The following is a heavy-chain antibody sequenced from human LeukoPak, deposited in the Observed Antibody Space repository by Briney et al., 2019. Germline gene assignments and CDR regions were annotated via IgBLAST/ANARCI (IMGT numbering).Heavy chain of an antibody. CDR1: GGSISSSSYY. CDR3: ARDMYYDSSGPYYSYYMDV. Sequence: PSETLSLTCTVSGGSISSSSYYWGWIRQPPGKGLEWIGYIYSSGSTNYNPSLKSRVTMSVDTSKNQFSLKVSSVTAADTAVYYCARDMYYDSSGPYYSYYMDVWGKGTTVTISS. CDR2: IYSSGST. D-gene: IGHD3-22*01. V-gene: IGHV4-61*01. J-gene: IGHJ6*03.